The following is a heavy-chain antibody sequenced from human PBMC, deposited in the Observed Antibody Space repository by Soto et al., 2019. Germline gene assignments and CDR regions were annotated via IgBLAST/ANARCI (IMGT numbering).Heavy chain of an antibody. CDR3: ARSGYGSTWSPDY. CDR2: IKQDGSET. D-gene: IGHD6-13*01. Sequence: EVQLVESGGGLVQPGGSLRLSCAASGFTFSDYWMNWVRQAPGKGLEWVASIKQDGSETYYVDSVKGRFAISKDNAKDSLFLAVHSLGVEDTALYYCARSGYGSTWSPDYWGQGTLVTVSS. CDR1: GFTFSDYW. J-gene: IGHJ4*02. V-gene: IGHV3-7*01.